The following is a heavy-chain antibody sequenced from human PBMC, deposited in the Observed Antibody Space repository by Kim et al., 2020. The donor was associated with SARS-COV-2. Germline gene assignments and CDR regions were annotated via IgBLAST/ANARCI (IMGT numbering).Heavy chain of an antibody. CDR1: GFTFSSYG. V-gene: IGHV3-33*06. J-gene: IGHJ5*02. Sequence: GGSLRLSCAASGFTFSSYGMHWVRQAPGKGLEWVAVIWYDGSNKYYADSVKGRFTTSRDNSKNTLYLQMNSLRAEDTAVYYCAKGPSVRYSSSWYFRENWFDPWGQGTLVTVSS. CDR2: IWYDGSNK. D-gene: IGHD6-13*01. CDR3: AKGPSVRYSSSWYFRENWFDP.